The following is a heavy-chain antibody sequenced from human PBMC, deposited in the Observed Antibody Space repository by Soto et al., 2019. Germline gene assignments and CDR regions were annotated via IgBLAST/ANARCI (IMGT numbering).Heavy chain of an antibody. D-gene: IGHD2-2*01. Sequence: ASETLSLTCSVSGGSISSGDYYWSWIRQPPGKGLELIGYIYYRGGTNYNSSLKSRVTISVDTSKNQFSLKLNSVTAADTAVYYCARATADIWFDPWGQGTLVTVSS. CDR3: ARATADIWFDP. CDR2: IYYRGGT. V-gene: IGHV4-30-4*01. CDR1: GGSISSGDYY. J-gene: IGHJ5*02.